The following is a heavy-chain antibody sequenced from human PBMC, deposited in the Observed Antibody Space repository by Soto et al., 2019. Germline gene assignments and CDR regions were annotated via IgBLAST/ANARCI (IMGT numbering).Heavy chain of an antibody. CDR2: IYYSGST. Sequence: SETLSLTCTVSGGSISSYYWSWIRQPPGKGLEWIGYIYYSGSTNYNPSLKSRVTISVDTSKNQFSLKLNSMTAADTAVYYCARQNDGSESTYFDYWGRGTLVTVSS. CDR1: GGSISSYY. V-gene: IGHV4-59*08. J-gene: IGHJ4*02. D-gene: IGHD3-10*01. CDR3: ARQNDGSESTYFDY.